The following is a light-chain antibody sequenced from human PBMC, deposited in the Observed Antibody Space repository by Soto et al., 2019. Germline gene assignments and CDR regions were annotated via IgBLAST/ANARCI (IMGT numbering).Light chain of an antibody. CDR1: TSNIGTGYD. Sequence: QSVLTQPPSVSGAPGQRVTISCTGSTSNIGTGYDVHWYQQLPGTAPKLLIYGNSKRPSGVPDRISGSKSGSSASLAITGLQADDEADYYCQSYDMSLSGWVSGGGTKLTVL. CDR3: QSYDMSLSGWV. CDR2: GNS. V-gene: IGLV1-40*01. J-gene: IGLJ3*02.